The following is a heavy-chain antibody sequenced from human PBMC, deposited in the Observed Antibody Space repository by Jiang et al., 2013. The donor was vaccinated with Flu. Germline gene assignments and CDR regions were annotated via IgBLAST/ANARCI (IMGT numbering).Heavy chain of an antibody. D-gene: IGHD5-12*01. CDR3: ARDGDSGYPPTYYYYYYGMDV. Sequence: QSGSELKKPGASVKVSCKASGYTFTSYAMNWVRQAPGQGLEWMGWINTNTGNPTYAQGFTGRFVFSLDTSVSTAYPQISSLKAEDTAVYYCARDGDSGYPPTYYYYYYGMDVWGQGTTVTVSS. J-gene: IGHJ6*02. CDR2: INTNTGNP. V-gene: IGHV7-4-1*02. CDR1: GYTFTSYA.